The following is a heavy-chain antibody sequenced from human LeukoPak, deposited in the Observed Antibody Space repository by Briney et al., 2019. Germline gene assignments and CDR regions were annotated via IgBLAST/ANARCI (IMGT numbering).Heavy chain of an antibody. CDR3: ATEVVPXGXXXFDP. V-gene: IGHV1-69*04. Sequence: ASVKVSCKASGGTFSSYAISWVRQAPGQGLEWMGRIIPILGIANYAQKFQGRVTITADKSTSTAYMELSSLRSEDTAVYYRATEVVPXGXXXFDPWGQXTLVTVSS. CDR2: IIPILGIA. J-gene: IGHJ5*02. D-gene: IGHD2-2*01. CDR1: GGTFSSYA.